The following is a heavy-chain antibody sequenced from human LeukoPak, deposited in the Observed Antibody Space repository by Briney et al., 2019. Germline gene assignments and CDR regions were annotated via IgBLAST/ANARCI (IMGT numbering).Heavy chain of an antibody. CDR3: ARDSQYGSGSYSLYYYGMDV. Sequence: PSETLSLTCTVSGGSISSSSYYWGWIRQPPGKGLEWIGSIYYSGSTYYNPSLKSRVTISVDTSKNQFSLKLSSVTAADTAVYYCARDSQYGSGSYSLYYYGMDVWGQGTTVTVSS. CDR2: IYYSGST. D-gene: IGHD3-10*01. J-gene: IGHJ6*02. V-gene: IGHV4-39*07. CDR1: GGSISSSSYY.